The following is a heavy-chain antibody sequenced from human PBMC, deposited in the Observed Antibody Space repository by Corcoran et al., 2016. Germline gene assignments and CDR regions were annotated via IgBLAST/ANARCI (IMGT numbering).Heavy chain of an antibody. D-gene: IGHD3-9*01. J-gene: IGHJ4*02. CDR2: INPNSGGT. CDR1: GYTFTGYY. CDR3: ARFRVLRYLDRAFFDY. V-gene: IGHV1-2*02. Sequence: QVQLVQSGAEVKKPGASVKVSCKASGYTFTGYYMHWVRQAPGQGLEWMGWINPNSGGTNYAQKFLGRVTMTRDTSIRTAVMELSRLRSDDTAVYYCARFRVLRYLDRAFFDYWRQGTLVTVS.